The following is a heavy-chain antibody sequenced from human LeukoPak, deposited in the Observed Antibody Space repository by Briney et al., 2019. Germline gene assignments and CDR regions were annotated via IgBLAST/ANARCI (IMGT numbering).Heavy chain of an antibody. CDR2: IYSGGST. J-gene: IGHJ4*02. V-gene: IGHV3-53*04. D-gene: IGHD2-15*01. CDR1: GFTVSSNY. Sequence: GGSLRLSCAASGFTVSSNYMSWVRQAPGKGLEWVSVIYSGGSTYYADSVKGRFTISRHNSKNTLYLQMNSLRAEDTAVYYCARGNPDSYRPHYCSGGSCYGSGYYFDYWGQGTLVTVSS. CDR3: ARGNPDSYRPHYCSGGSCYGSGYYFDY.